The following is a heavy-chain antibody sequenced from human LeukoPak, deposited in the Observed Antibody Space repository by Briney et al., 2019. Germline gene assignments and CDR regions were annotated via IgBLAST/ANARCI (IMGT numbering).Heavy chain of an antibody. CDR2: ISYDGSSK. CDR1: GFSFSSYG. J-gene: IGHJ4*02. D-gene: IGHD1-26*01. Sequence: GGSLRLSCAASGFSFSSYGMHCVRQAPGKGLEWVAVISYDGSSKYYADSVKGRFTISRDNSKNTLYLQMNSLRAEDTAVYYCARDISGRYSFDYWGQGTLVTVSS. V-gene: IGHV3-30*19. CDR3: ARDISGRYSFDY.